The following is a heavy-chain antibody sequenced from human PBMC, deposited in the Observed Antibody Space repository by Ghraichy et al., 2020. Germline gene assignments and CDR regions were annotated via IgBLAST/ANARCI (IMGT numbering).Heavy chain of an antibody. D-gene: IGHD3-10*01. Sequence: GESMNISCAASGFTFSSYAMHWVRQAPGKGLEWVAVISYDGSNKYYADSVKGRFTISRDNSKNTLYLQMNSLRAEDTAVYYCARIITIHDEGRQGWFDPWGQGTLVTVSS. V-gene: IGHV3-30*04. J-gene: IGHJ5*02. CDR3: ARIITIHDEGRQGWFDP. CDR1: GFTFSSYA. CDR2: ISYDGSNK.